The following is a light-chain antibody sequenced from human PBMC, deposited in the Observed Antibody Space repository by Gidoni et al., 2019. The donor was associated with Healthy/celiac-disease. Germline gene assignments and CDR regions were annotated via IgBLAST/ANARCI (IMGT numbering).Light chain of an antibody. Sequence: EIVLTQSPATLSLSPGERATLSCRASQSCSSYLAWYQQKPGQAPRLLIYDASNSATGIPARFSGSGSGTDFTLTISSLDPEDFAVYYCQQRSNWPPITFGQGTRLEIK. CDR2: DAS. CDR1: QSCSSY. CDR3: QQRSNWPPIT. V-gene: IGKV3-11*01. J-gene: IGKJ5*01.